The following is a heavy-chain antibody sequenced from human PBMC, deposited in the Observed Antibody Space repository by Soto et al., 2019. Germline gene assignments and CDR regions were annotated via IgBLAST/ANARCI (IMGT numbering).Heavy chain of an antibody. CDR2: VYYRGRS. V-gene: IGHV4-39*01. D-gene: IGHD2-8*01. CDR1: GGSVSNSNYY. J-gene: IGHJ4*02. Sequence: PSETLSLTCTVSGGSVSNSNYYWGWIRQSPGKGLEWIGSVYYRGRSYSKSSVKSRVTISVDTSKNQFSLNLNSVTASDTAVYYCLSQRTSVLTQAYFDYWGPGALVTVSS. CDR3: LSQRTSVLTQAYFDY.